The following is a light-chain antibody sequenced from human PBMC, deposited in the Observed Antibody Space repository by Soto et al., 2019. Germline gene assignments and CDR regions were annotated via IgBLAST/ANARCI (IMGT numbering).Light chain of an antibody. CDR3: QQYGSSPPT. J-gene: IGKJ4*01. V-gene: IGKV3-20*01. CDR1: QTVSSNY. CDR2: GAT. Sequence: EIVLTQSPGTLSVSPGETATLSCRASQTVSSNYVAWYQQKPGQAPTLLIYGATNRATGVPDNFGGGGSGTAFTPANFSLEPEDSAMYSCQQYGSSPPTFGGGTKVEIK.